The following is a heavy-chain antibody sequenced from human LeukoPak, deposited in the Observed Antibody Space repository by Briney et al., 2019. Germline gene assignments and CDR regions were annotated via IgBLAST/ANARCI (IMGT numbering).Heavy chain of an antibody. J-gene: IGHJ4*02. V-gene: IGHV4-59*08. CDR1: GGSISSYY. CDR3: ARHEDNGDYPLNY. D-gene: IGHD4-17*01. CDR2: IYYSGST. Sequence: SETLSLTCTASGGSISSYYWSWIRLPPGKGLEWIGYIYYSGSTNYNPSLKSRVTISVDTSKNQFSLKLSSVTAADTAVYYCARHEDNGDYPLNYWGQGTLVTVSS.